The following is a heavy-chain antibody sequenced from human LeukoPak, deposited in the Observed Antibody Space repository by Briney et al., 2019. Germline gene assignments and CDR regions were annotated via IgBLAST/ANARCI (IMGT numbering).Heavy chain of an antibody. D-gene: IGHD6-19*01. CDR2: ISGSGDNT. CDR1: GFIFNSYG. CDR3: APLAVAGPDFDY. V-gene: IGHV3-23*01. J-gene: IGHJ4*02. Sequence: GGSLRLSCAASGFIFNSYGMSWVRHAPGTGLEWVSSISGSGDNTYYVDSVKGRFTISRDNSNNMLYLQMNSLRAEDTAVYYCAPLAVAGPDFDYWGQGTQVTVSS.